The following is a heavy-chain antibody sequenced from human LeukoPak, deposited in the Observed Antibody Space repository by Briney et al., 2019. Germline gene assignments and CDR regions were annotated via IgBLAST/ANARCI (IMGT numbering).Heavy chain of an antibody. V-gene: IGHV3-74*03. CDR3: VRGAPLDF. Sequence: GGSLRLSCAASGFTFSAYWMNWVRQAPGKGLMWVSRINSDENGISYADSVKGRFSISRDNANDRLYLQMNSLRPEDTAVYYCVRGAPLDFWGQGIPVTVSS. CDR2: INSDENGI. J-gene: IGHJ4*02. CDR1: GFTFSAYW.